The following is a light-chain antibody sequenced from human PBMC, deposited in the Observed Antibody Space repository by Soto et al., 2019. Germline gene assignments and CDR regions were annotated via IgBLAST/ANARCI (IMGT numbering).Light chain of an antibody. V-gene: IGKV1-39*01. CDR2: ATS. J-gene: IGKJ1*01. CDR1: QSISSY. Sequence: DIQMTQSPSSLSASVGDRVTITYRASQSISSYLNWYQQKPGKAPKLLIYATSSLKTGASSRVSGSGSGTESTPTISRVQPDAFSTYYCQQYNSYSFGQGTKVDIK. CDR3: QQYNSYS.